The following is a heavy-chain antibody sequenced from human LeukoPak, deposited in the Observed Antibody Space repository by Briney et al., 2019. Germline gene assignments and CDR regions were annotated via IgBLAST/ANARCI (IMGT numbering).Heavy chain of an antibody. CDR2: INPSGGST. Sequence: VSVKVPCKASGYTFTSYYMHWVRQAPGQGLEWMGIINPSGGSTSYAQKFQGRVTMTRDTSTSTVYMELSSLRSEDTAVYYCARVKSGGRAFDIWGQGTMVTVSS. CDR3: ARVKSGGRAFDI. D-gene: IGHD3-10*01. CDR1: GYTFTSYY. J-gene: IGHJ3*02. V-gene: IGHV1-46*01.